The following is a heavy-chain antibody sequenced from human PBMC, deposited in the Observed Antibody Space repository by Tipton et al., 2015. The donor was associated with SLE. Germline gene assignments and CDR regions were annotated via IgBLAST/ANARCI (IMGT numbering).Heavy chain of an antibody. CDR2: IYYSGST. CDR3: ARGKLEVDTAMATDY. V-gene: IGHV4-31*03. D-gene: IGHD5-18*01. CDR1: GGSISSGGYY. J-gene: IGHJ4*02. Sequence: TLSLTCTVSGGSISSGGYYWSWIRQHPGKGLEWIGYIYYSGSTYYNPSLKSRVTISVDTSKNQFSLKLSSVTAADTAVYYCARGKLEVDTAMATDYWGQGTLVTVSS.